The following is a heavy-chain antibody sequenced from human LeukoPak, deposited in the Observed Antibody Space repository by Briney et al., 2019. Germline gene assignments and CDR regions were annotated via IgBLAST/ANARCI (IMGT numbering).Heavy chain of an antibody. V-gene: IGHV3-23*01. CDR3: AKNHNRSAWYQDY. Sequence: PGGSLRLSCATSGFTFSSYSMNWVRQTSGKGLEWVSAISSSGGSTYYVDSVKGRFTISGDNSKNTLYLQMNSLRAEDTAVDFCAKNHNRSAWYQDYWGQGALVTVSS. J-gene: IGHJ4*02. CDR1: GFTFSSYS. D-gene: IGHD6-19*01. CDR2: ISSSGGST.